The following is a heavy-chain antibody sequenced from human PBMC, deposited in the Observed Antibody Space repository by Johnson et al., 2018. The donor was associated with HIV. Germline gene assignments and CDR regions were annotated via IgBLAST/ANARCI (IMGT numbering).Heavy chain of an antibody. J-gene: IGHJ3*02. CDR1: GFTFSSYG. Sequence: QVQLVESGGGLVQSGGSLRLSCAASGFTFSSYGMHWVRQAPGKGLEWVAFIRYDGSNKYYADSVKGRFTISRDNSKNTLYLQMNSLRAEDTALYYCAKDIVYYGSGFDAFDIWGQGTMVTVSS. D-gene: IGHD3-10*01. V-gene: IGHV3-30*02. CDR3: AKDIVYYGSGFDAFDI. CDR2: IRYDGSNK.